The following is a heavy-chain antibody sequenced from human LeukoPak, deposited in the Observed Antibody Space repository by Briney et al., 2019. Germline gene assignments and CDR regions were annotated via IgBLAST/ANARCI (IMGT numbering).Heavy chain of an antibody. V-gene: IGHV3-30-3*01. D-gene: IGHD2-15*01. CDR3: ARAIYCSGGSCALDY. J-gene: IGHJ4*02. Sequence: GGSLRLSCAASGFTLSSYAMHWVRQAPGKGLEWVAVISNDGSHKYYADSVKGRFTISRDNSKNTLYLHMNSLRTDDTAVYYCARAIYCSGGSCALDYWGQGTLVTVSS. CDR1: GFTLSSYA. CDR2: ISNDGSHK.